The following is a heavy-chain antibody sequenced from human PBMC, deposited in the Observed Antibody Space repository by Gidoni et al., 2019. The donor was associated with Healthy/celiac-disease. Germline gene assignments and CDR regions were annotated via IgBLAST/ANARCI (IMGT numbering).Heavy chain of an antibody. CDR3: AKDRDDYGDYVPQTFDY. D-gene: IGHD4-17*01. V-gene: IGHV3-23*01. CDR1: GFTFRSYA. CDR2: ISGSGGST. J-gene: IGHJ4*02. Sequence: EVQLLESGGGLVQPGVSLRLSCAASGFTFRSYAMSWVRQAPGKGLEWVSAISGSGGSTYYADSVKGRFTISRDNSKNTLYLQMNSLRAEDTAVYYCAKDRDDYGDYVPQTFDYWGQGTLVTVSS.